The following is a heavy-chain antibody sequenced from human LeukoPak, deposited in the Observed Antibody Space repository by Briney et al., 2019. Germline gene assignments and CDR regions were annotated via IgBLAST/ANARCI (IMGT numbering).Heavy chain of an antibody. D-gene: IGHD2-15*01. CDR2: ISSSGSTI. CDR1: GFTFSSYE. V-gene: IGHV3-48*03. J-gene: IGHJ4*02. Sequence: PGGSLRLSCAASGFTFSSYEMNWVRQAPGKGLEWVSCISSSGSTIYYADSVKGRFTISRDNAKNSLYLQMNSLRAEDTAVYYCASMGAGGYCSGGSCYNDYWGQGTLVTVSS. CDR3: ASMGAGGYCSGGSCYNDY.